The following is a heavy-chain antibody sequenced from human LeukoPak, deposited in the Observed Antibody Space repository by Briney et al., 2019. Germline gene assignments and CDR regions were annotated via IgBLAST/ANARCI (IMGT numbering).Heavy chain of an antibody. J-gene: IGHJ4*02. CDR1: GFTFSSYA. D-gene: IGHD1-26*01. CDR2: ISGSGGST. CDR3: AKVRDYSGSYFVYFDY. V-gene: IGHV3-23*01. Sequence: GGSLRLSCAASGFTFSSYAMSWVRQAPGKGLEWVSAISGSGGSTYYADSVKGRFTISRDNSKNTLYLQMNSLRAEDTAVYYCAKVRDYSGSYFVYFDYWGQGTLVTVSS.